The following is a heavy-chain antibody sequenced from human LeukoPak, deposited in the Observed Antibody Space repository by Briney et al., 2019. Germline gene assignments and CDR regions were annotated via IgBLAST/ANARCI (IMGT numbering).Heavy chain of an antibody. J-gene: IGHJ4*02. V-gene: IGHV4-39*01. CDR2: IYHTGSS. CDR1: GGSISSRNYY. Sequence: SETLSLTCTVSGGSISSRNYYWGWIRQPPGKGLEWIGTIYHTGSSYYNPSLQSRVTISVDTSTNQFTLKLTSVTAADTALYFCVTTEDRTSWSLYFDYWGQGTLVTVSS. D-gene: IGHD2-2*01. CDR3: VTTEDRTSWSLYFDY.